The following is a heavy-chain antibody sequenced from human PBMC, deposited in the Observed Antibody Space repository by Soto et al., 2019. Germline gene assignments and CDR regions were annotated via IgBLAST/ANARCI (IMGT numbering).Heavy chain of an antibody. CDR1: GGSISGSDYY. Sequence: QLQLQESGPGLVEPSETLSLTCTVSGGSISGSDYYWAWIRQPPGKGLEWLGTIYYTGTTYYNPSLKSRVTLSLDTSKNQFSRNLHSVSAADTAVYFCADMRGQWLPRDWGQGTLVTVSS. CDR2: IYYTGTT. V-gene: IGHV4-39*01. J-gene: IGHJ4*02. CDR3: ADMRGQWLPRD. D-gene: IGHD6-19*01.